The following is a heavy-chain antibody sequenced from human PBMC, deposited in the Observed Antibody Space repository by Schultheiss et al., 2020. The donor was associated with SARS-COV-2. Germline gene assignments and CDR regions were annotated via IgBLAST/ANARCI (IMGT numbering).Heavy chain of an antibody. CDR3: AARRSTVTIFGVVIRDFDY. J-gene: IGHJ4*02. Sequence: ASVKVSCKASGGTFSSYAISWVRQAPGQGLEWMGWISAYNGNTNYAQKLQGRVTMTTDTSTSTAYMELSSLRSEDTAVYYCAARRSTVTIFGVVIRDFDYWGQGTLVTVSS. CDR1: GGTFSSYA. D-gene: IGHD3-3*01. V-gene: IGHV1-18*01. CDR2: ISAYNGNT.